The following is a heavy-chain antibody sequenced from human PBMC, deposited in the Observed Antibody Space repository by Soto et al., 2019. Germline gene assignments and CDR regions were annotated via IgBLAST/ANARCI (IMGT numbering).Heavy chain of an antibody. V-gene: IGHV4-39*01. Sequence: SETLSLTCTVSGGSISSSSYYWGWIRQPPGEGLEWIGSIYYSGSTYYNPSLKSRVTISVDTSKNQFSLKLSSVTAADTAVYYCARHSPRGYCSGGSCYKGWFDPWGQGTLVTVSS. CDR3: ARHSPRGYCSGGSCYKGWFDP. CDR1: GGSISSSSYY. J-gene: IGHJ5*02. CDR2: IYYSGST. D-gene: IGHD2-15*01.